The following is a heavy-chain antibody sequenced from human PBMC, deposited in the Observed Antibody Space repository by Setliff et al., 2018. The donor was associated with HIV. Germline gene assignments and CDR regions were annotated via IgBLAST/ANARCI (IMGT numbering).Heavy chain of an antibody. CDR2: VSGSGTAT. CDR3: ARSRPYNSALDY. CDR1: GFTFSSFA. D-gene: IGHD6-25*01. J-gene: IGHJ4*02. V-gene: IGHV3-23*01. Sequence: GSLRLSCGASGFTFSSFAMNWVRHAPGKGLEWVSAVSGSGTATEYADSVKGRFTLSRDNSKNTVYLQVGSLRPDDTAMYYCARSRPYNSALDYWGQGTLVTVSS.